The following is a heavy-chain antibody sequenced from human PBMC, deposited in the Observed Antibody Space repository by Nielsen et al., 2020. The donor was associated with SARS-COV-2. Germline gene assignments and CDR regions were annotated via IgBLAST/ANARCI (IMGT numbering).Heavy chain of an antibody. CDR1: GGSISSSNW. D-gene: IGHD3-10*01. J-gene: IGHJ2*01. CDR3: ARVEWVERGSYYLWRRRGWYFDL. V-gene: IGHV4-4*02. CDR2: IYHSGST. Sequence: SETLSLTCAVSGGSISSSNWWSWVRQPPGKGLEWIGEIYHSGSTNYNPSLKSRVTISVDKSKNQFSLKLSSVTAADTAVYYCARVEWVERGSYYLWRRRGWYFDLWGRGTLVTVSS.